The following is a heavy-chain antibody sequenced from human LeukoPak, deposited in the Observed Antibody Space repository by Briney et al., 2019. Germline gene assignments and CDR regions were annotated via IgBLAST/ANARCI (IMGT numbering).Heavy chain of an antibody. CDR2: IAGGDDR. Sequence: GGSLRLSCAASGFIFSPYAMSWVRQAPGKGLEWVAGIAGGDDRFYADSVKGRFSISRHNSKNTVDLQMNSLRVEDTAVYYCARVRGDYYFDYWGQGTLVTVSS. V-gene: IGHV3-23*01. CDR1: GFIFSPYA. J-gene: IGHJ4*02. CDR3: ARVRGDYYFDY. D-gene: IGHD3-16*01.